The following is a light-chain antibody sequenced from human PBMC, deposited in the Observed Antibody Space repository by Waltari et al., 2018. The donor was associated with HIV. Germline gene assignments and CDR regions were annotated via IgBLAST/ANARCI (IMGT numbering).Light chain of an antibody. CDR2: GNR. V-gene: IGLV1-40*01. J-gene: IGLJ1*01. CDR1: SSNIGAGYK. Sequence: QSVLTQPPPVSGAPGQRFTITCPWSSSNIGAGYKVHWYQPLPGTAPNLLIYGNRNRPSGVRDRFSGSKYGTSASLAITGLQAEDEADYHCQSYDSSLSGYVFGTGTKVTVL. CDR3: QSYDSSLSGYV.